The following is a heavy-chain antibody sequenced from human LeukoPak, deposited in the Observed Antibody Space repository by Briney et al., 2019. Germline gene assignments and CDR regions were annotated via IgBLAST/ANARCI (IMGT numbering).Heavy chain of an antibody. D-gene: IGHD1-26*01. CDR1: GFTFNNAW. CDR2: IKSETDGGAT. J-gene: IGHJ4*02. CDR3: TTGGRNGAFQFDS. Sequence: GGSLRLSCAVSGFTFNNAWMSWVRQAPGKGLEWVARIKSETDGGATHYAAPVQGRFTISRDDSEKTLFLQMNSLETEDTAVYYCTTGGRNGAFQFDSWGQGTLVTVSS. V-gene: IGHV3-15*01.